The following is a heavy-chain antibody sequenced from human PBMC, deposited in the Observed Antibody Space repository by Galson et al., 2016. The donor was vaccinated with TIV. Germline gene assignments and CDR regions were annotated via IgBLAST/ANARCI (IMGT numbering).Heavy chain of an antibody. CDR1: GGSVSGYY. V-gene: IGHV4-34*01. Sequence: SLTCGVYGGSVSGYYWGWFRQPPGKGLEWIGEINHFRSSNYNPSLKSRLTISIDTPKKQFSLRLRSVTAADTAIYFCARHGPWSFYFDFWGQGTLVTVSS. CDR3: ARHGPWSFYFDF. J-gene: IGHJ4*02. D-gene: IGHD3-16*02. CDR2: INHFRSS.